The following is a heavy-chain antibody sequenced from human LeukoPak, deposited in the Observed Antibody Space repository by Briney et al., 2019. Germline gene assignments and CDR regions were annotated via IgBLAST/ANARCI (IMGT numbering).Heavy chain of an antibody. CDR3: ARGDGYNYDY. Sequence: ASVKVSCKASGGTFSSSSLSWVRQAPGQGLEWMGIINPSGGSTSYAQKFQGRVTITADKSTSTAYMELSSLRSEDTAVYYCARGDGYNYDYWGQGTLVTVSS. CDR1: GGTFSSSS. D-gene: IGHD5-24*01. CDR2: INPSGGST. J-gene: IGHJ4*02. V-gene: IGHV1-69*04.